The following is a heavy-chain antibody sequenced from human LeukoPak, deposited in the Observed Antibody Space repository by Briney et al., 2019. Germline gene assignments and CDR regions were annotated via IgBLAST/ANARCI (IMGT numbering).Heavy chain of an antibody. CDR3: TTVPITMMEEGAFDI. V-gene: IGHV3-15*01. CDR2: IKSKTDGGTT. J-gene: IGHJ3*02. Sequence: GGSLRLSCAGSGFTFSNAWMSWVGQAPGKGLEWVGRIKSKTDGGTTDYAAPVKGRFTISRDDSKNTLYLQMNSLKTEDTAVYYCTTVPITMMEEGAFDIWGQGTMVTVSS. D-gene: IGHD3-22*01. CDR1: GFTFSNAW.